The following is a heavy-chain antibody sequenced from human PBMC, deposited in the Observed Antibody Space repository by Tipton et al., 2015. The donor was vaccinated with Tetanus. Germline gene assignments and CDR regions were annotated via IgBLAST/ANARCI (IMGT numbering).Heavy chain of an antibody. CDR2: IYSSGTT. J-gene: IGHJ5*02. V-gene: IGHV4-4*07. CDR1: GVSMIDSY. CDR3: ARALKQGANWFDP. Sequence: LRLSCTVSGVSMIDSYWNWIRQPAGKGLEWIGRIYSSGTTNYDPSLRGLVTMSIDTSKNRFSLKLDSVTAADTAIYYCARALKQGANWFDPWGQGTLVTVSS. D-gene: IGHD3-16*01.